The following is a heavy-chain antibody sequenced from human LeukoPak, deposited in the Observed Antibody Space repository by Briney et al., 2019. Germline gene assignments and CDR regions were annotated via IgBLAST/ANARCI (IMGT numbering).Heavy chain of an antibody. V-gene: IGHV1-69*05. Sequence: ASVKVSCKASGGTFSSYAISWVRQAPGQGLEWMGGIIPIFGTANYAQKFQGRVTITTDESTSTAYMELSSLRSEDTAVYYCARVSGSGSYYNPWGQGTLVTVSS. CDR1: GGTFSSYA. CDR3: ARVSGSGSYYNP. D-gene: IGHD3-10*01. CDR2: IIPIFGTA. J-gene: IGHJ5*02.